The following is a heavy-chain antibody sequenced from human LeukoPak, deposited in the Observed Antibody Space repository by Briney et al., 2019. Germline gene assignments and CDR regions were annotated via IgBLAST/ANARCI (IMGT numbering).Heavy chain of an antibody. CDR3: ASPGYCSSTSCPMRNYYYYYMGV. J-gene: IGHJ6*03. V-gene: IGHV1-69*02. CDR1: GGTFSSYT. CDR2: IIPILGIA. D-gene: IGHD2-2*03. Sequence: SVKVSCKASGGTFSSYTISWVRQAPGQGLEWMGRIIPILGIANYAQKFQGRVTITADKSTSTAYMELSSLRSEDTAVYYCASPGYCSSTSCPMRNYYYYYMGVWGKGTTVTVSS.